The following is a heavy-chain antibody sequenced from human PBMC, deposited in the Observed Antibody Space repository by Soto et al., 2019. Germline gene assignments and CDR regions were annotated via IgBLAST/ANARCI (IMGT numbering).Heavy chain of an antibody. Sequence: QVQLVQSGAEVKKPGASVKVSCKTSGYTFTSYGISWVRQAPGQGLEWMGWISAYNGNTNYAQKFQGRVTMTTDTSTSTADMERRSLESDDTAVYYCATSNCSGGSCYSYYFDYWGQGTLVTVSS. CDR2: ISAYNGNT. CDR1: GYTFTSYG. V-gene: IGHV1-18*01. CDR3: ATSNCSGGSCYSYYFDY. D-gene: IGHD2-15*01. J-gene: IGHJ4*02.